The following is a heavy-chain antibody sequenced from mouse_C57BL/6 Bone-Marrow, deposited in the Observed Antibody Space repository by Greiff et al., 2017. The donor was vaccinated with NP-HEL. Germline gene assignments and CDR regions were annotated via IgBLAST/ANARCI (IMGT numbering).Heavy chain of an antibody. J-gene: IGHJ3*01. CDR1: GFNIKDDY. V-gene: IGHV14-4*01. CDR2: IDPENGDT. CDR3: TTALTGTWFAY. Sequence: VQLKESGAELVRPGASVKLSCTASGFNIKDDYMHWVKQRPEQGLEWIGWIDPENGDTEYASKFQGKATITADTSSNTAYLQLSSLTSEDTAVYYCTTALTGTWFAYWGQGTLVTVSA. D-gene: IGHD4-1*01.